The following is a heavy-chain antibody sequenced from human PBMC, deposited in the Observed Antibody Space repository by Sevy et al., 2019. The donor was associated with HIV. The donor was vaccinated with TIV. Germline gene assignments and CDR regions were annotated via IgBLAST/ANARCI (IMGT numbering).Heavy chain of an antibody. Sequence: PSVKVSCKASAYTFTDYYMHWVRQAPGQGLEWMGWINPNSGDTNYAKKFQGRVTMTRDTSISTAYMELSRLRSDDTAVYYCARGVLTFFYDSSGYSHFDYWGQGTLVTVSS. CDR1: AYTFTDYY. J-gene: IGHJ4*02. V-gene: IGHV1-2*02. D-gene: IGHD3-22*01. CDR3: ARGVLTFFYDSSGYSHFDY. CDR2: INPNSGDT.